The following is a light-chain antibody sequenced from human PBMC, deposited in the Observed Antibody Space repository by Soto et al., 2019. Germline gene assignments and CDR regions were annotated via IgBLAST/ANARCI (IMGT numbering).Light chain of an antibody. Sequence: QSALTQPASVSGSPGQSITISCTGVSSDVGSYDLVSWYQQHPDKAPQLMIYGVTKRPSGVSNRFSGSKSGDTASLTISGLQTEDEADYYCCSYEGRSHYVFGTGTKVTVL. CDR3: CSYEGRSHYV. J-gene: IGLJ1*01. CDR2: GVT. V-gene: IGLV2-23*02. CDR1: SSDVGSYDL.